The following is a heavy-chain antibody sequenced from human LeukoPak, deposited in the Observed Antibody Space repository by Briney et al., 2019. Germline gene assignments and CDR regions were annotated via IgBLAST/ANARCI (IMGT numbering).Heavy chain of an antibody. CDR1: GFTFSSYA. V-gene: IGHV3-23*01. Sequence: GGSLRPSCAASGFTFSSYAMSWVRQAPGKGLEWVSAISGSGGSTYYADSVKGRFTISRDNSKNTLYLQMNSLRAEDTAVYYCAKAADSLDYYDSSGLQYYFDYWGQGTLVTVSS. CDR3: AKAADSLDYYDSSGLQYYFDY. D-gene: IGHD3-22*01. J-gene: IGHJ4*02. CDR2: ISGSGGST.